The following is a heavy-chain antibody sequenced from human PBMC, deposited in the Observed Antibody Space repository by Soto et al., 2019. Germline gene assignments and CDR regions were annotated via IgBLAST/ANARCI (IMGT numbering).Heavy chain of an antibody. CDR2: ISAYNGNT. CDR1: GYTFTSYG. J-gene: IGHJ6*02. Sequence: GGPVKVSCKASGYTFTSYGISWVRQAPGQGLEWMGWISAYNGNTNYAQKLQGRVTMTTDTSTSTAYMELRSLRSDDTAVYYCARDREDYDFWSGYFYYYYYGMDVWGQGTTVTVSS. D-gene: IGHD3-3*01. CDR3: ARDREDYDFWSGYFYYYYYGMDV. V-gene: IGHV1-18*01.